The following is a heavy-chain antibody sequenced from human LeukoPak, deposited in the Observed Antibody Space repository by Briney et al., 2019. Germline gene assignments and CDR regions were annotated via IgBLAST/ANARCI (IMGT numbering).Heavy chain of an antibody. D-gene: IGHD4-17*01. Sequence: PSETLSLTCTVSGDSISTYYWSWIRQPPGKGLEWIGYIYYSGSTNYNSSLKSRVTMLVDTSKNQFSLKLSSVTAADTAVYYCAGSDPTNMTTVTNHWFDPWGQGTLVTVSS. J-gene: IGHJ5*02. CDR3: AGSDPTNMTTVTNHWFDP. CDR2: IYYSGST. V-gene: IGHV4-59*12. CDR1: GDSISTYY.